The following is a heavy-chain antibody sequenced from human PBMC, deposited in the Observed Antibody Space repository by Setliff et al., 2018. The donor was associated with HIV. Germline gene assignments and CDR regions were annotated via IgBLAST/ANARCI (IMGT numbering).Heavy chain of an antibody. CDR2: IYPNGDFT. CDR1: ENSLILYY. V-gene: IGHV1-46*01. Sequence: ASVKVSCKASENSLILYYMHWVRQAPGQGLEWMGVIYPNGDFTRSAQKFQGRVTMTRDTSTSTVYMELSSLNFEDTAVYYCARAPMTYYDILTGFSNWGQGTLVTVSS. J-gene: IGHJ4*02. CDR3: ARAPMTYYDILTGFSN. D-gene: IGHD3-9*01.